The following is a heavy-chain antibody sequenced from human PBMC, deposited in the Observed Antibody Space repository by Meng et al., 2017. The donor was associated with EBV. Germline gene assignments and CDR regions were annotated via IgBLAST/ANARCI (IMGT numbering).Heavy chain of an antibody. CDR2: IRSQVDGRTA. V-gene: IGHV3-15*01. D-gene: IGHD1-26*01. CDR3: TTDEGGSRF. J-gene: IGHJ4*02. Sequence: VQLVESGGGLVKPGESLKLSCAASEFPFTSAWMNWVRQAPGKGLEWVGRIRSQVDGRTADYSAPVKGRFTISRDDSKHTLYLQMNSLKIEDSVVYYCTTDEGGSRFWGQGTLVTVSS. CDR1: EFPFTSAW.